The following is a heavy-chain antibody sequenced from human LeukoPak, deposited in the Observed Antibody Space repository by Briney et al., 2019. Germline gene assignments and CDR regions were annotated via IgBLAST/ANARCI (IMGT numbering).Heavy chain of an antibody. CDR3: ARASAAAGTVLGFDY. V-gene: IGHV1-2*02. Sequence: ASLKVSCKASGYTFTGYYMHWVRQAPGQGLEWMGWINPNSGGTNYAQKFQGRVTMTRDTSISTAYMELSRLRSDDTAVYYCARASAAAGTVLGFDYWGQGTLVTVSS. J-gene: IGHJ4*02. CDR1: GYTFTGYY. D-gene: IGHD6-13*01. CDR2: INPNSGGT.